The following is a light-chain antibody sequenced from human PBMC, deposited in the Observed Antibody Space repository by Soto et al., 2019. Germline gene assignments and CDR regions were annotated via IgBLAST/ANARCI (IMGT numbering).Light chain of an antibody. CDR3: QQYGSSTPIT. CDR1: QSVSSSY. CDR2: GAS. V-gene: IGKV3-20*01. Sequence: EIVVTQSAGTLSLSPGERATLSFAASQSVSSSYLAWYQQKPGQAPRLLIYGASSRATGIPDRFSGSGSGTDFTLTISRLEPEDFAVYYCQQYGSSTPITFGQGTRLEIK. J-gene: IGKJ5*01.